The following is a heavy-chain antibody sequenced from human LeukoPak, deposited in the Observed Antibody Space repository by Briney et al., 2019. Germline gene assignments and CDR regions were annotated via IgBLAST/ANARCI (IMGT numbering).Heavy chain of an antibody. J-gene: IGHJ4*02. CDR3: ARGQGFGYYFDY. V-gene: IGHV4-39*07. CDR1: GGSISSSSYY. D-gene: IGHD3-10*01. CDR2: INHSGST. Sequence: KPSETLSLTCTVSGGSISSSSYYWGWIRQPPGKGLEWIGEINHSGSTNYNPSLKSRVTISVDTSKNQFSLKLSSVTAADTAVYYCARGQGFGYYFDYWGQGTLVTVSS.